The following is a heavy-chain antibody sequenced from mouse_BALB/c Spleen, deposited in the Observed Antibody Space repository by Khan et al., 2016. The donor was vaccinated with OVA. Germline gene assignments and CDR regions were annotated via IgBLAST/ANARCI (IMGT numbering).Heavy chain of an antibody. CDR2: IRYDGSN. CDR3: AKDYYDTSWYFDV. V-gene: IGHV3-6*02. CDR1: GYSITSGYY. Sequence: VQLKESGPGLVKPSQSLSLTCSVTGYSITSGYYWNWIRQFPGNKLEWMDYIRYDGSNNYNPSLKNRISITRDTSKNQFFLKLNSVTTEDTDTYYCAKDYYDTSWYFDVWGAGTTVTVSS. J-gene: IGHJ1*01. D-gene: IGHD1-1*01.